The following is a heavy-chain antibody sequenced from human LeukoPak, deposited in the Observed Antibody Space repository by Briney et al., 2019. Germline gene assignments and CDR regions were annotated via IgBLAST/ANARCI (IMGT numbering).Heavy chain of an antibody. V-gene: IGHV3-66*02. Sequence: GGSLRLSCAASGFIVSTNYMSWVRQAPGKGLEWVSLIYDGGRTYYADSVKGRFTIPRDNSKNTLYLQMNSPRAEDTAVYYCARGAGYPFYMDVWGKGTTVTVSS. CDR2: IYDGGRT. D-gene: IGHD5-18*01. CDR3: ARGAGYPFYMDV. CDR1: GFIVSTNY. J-gene: IGHJ6*03.